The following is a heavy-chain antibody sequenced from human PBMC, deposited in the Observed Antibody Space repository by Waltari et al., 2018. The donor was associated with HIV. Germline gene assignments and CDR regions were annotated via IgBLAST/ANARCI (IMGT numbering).Heavy chain of an antibody. Sequence: EVQLVESGGGLVQPGGSLRLSCAASGFTSSSLWTSWVGQAPGEGLEWVANIKQAGSEKYYVDSVKGRFTISRDNAKNSLYLQMNSLRAEDTAVYYCARDGVSEGYYYYGMDVWGQGTTVTVSS. V-gene: IGHV3-7*01. CDR1: GFTSSSLW. J-gene: IGHJ6*02. CDR3: ARDGVSEGYYYYGMDV. CDR2: IKQAGSEK. D-gene: IGHD1-26*01.